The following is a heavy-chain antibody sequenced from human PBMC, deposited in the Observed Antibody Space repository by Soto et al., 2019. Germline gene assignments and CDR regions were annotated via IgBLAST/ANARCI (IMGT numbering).Heavy chain of an antibody. CDR3: ARHGYSGYDWPFDY. Sequence: GSGYSITMYWIGGVRQLHGKGLEWMGRIDPSDSYTNYSPSFQGHVTISADKSISTAYLQWSSLKASDTAIYYCARHGYSGYDWPFDYWVQGTLVTVSS. CDR1: GYSITMYW. D-gene: IGHD5-12*01. J-gene: IGHJ4*02. CDR2: IDPSDSYT. V-gene: IGHV5-10-1*01.